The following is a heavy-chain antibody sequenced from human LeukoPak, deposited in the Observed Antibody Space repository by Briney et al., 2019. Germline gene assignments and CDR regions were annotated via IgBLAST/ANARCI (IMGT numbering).Heavy chain of an antibody. V-gene: IGHV1-69*13. CDR2: IIPIFGTA. J-gene: IGHJ4*02. D-gene: IGHD5-18*01. CDR3: ARPYSGGSYGYVY. Sequence: SVKVSCKASGGTFSSYAISWVRQAPGQGLEWMGGIIPIFGTANYAQKFQGRVTITADESTSTAYMELSSLRSEDTAVYYCARPYSGGSYGYVYWGQGTLVTVSS. CDR1: GGTFSSYA.